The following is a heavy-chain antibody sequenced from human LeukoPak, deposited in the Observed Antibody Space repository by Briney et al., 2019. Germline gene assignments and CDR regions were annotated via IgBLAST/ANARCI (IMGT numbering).Heavy chain of an antibody. Sequence: GGSLRLSCAASGFAFNCYGMSWVRQAPGKGLQWVSTINANGINKYYADSVRGRFTISRDNSKDTLYLQLNSLRAEDTAIYFCAKPRSGGLAVSAAWFDPWGQGTLVIVSS. CDR3: AKPRSGGLAVSAAWFDP. CDR1: GFAFNCYG. D-gene: IGHD6-19*01. V-gene: IGHV3-23*01. J-gene: IGHJ5*02. CDR2: INANGINK.